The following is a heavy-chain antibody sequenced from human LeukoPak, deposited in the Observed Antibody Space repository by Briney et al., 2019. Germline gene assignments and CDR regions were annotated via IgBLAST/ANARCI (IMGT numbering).Heavy chain of an antibody. CDR1: GYTFTGYY. D-gene: IGHD1-26*01. CDR3: ARDFHRVGATAY. Sequence: ASVKVSCKASGYTFTGYYMHWVRQAPGQGLEWMGWINPNSGGTNYAQKFQGRVTMTRDTSISTAYMELSRLRSDDTAVYYCARDFHRVGATAYWGQGTLVTVSS. J-gene: IGHJ4*02. V-gene: IGHV1-2*02. CDR2: INPNSGGT.